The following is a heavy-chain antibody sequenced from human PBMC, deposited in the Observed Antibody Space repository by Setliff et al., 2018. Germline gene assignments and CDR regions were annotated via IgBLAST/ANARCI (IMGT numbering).Heavy chain of an antibody. Sequence: ASVKVSCKASGYTFTSHYMHWVRQASGLGLEWMGTINPSSGRTSYAQKFQGRVTMTRDTSTSTAYMELRSLRSDDTAVYYCARVAAAGPSILYMDVWGKGSTVTVSS. CDR1: GYTFTSHY. CDR2: INPSSGRT. D-gene: IGHD6-13*01. V-gene: IGHV1-46*01. CDR3: ARVAAAGPSILYMDV. J-gene: IGHJ6*03.